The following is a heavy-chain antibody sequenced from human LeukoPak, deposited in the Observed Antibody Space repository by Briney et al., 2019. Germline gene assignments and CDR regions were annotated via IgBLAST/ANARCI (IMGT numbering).Heavy chain of an antibody. CDR3: AREVWFMVGATKGAFDI. CDR1: GYTFTGYY. J-gene: IGHJ3*02. V-gene: IGHV1-2*02. CDR2: INPNSGGT. Sequence: ASAKVSCKASGYTFTGYYMHWVRQAPGQGLEWMGWINPNSGGTNYAQKFQGRVTMTRDTSISTAYMELSRLRSDDTAVYYCAREVWFMVGATKGAFDIWGQGTMVTVSS. D-gene: IGHD1-26*01.